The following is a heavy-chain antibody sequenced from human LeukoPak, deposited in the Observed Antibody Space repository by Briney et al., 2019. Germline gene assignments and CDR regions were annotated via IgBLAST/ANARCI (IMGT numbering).Heavy chain of an antibody. CDR2: INPNSGGT. CDR3: ARDWNTNWNDIRGWFDP. Sequence: ASVTVSCKASGYTFTSYAMNWVRQAPGQGLEWMGWINPNSGGTNYAQKFQGRVTMTRDTSISTAYMELSRLRSDDTAVYYCARDWNTNWNDIRGWFDPWGQGTLVTVSS. V-gene: IGHV1-2*02. J-gene: IGHJ5*02. D-gene: IGHD1-20*01. CDR1: GYTFTSYA.